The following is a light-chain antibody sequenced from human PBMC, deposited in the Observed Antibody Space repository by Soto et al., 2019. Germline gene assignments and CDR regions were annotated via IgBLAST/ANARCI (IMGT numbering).Light chain of an antibody. CDR3: QQYNSYSPPT. CDR2: DAS. Sequence: DIRMTQSPSTLSASVGDRVTITCRASQSISSWLAWYQQKPGKAPKLLIYDASSLESGVPSRFSGSGSGTEFTLTVSSLQPDDFATYYCQQYNSYSPPTFGQGTKGEIK. V-gene: IGKV1-5*01. CDR1: QSISSW. J-gene: IGKJ1*01.